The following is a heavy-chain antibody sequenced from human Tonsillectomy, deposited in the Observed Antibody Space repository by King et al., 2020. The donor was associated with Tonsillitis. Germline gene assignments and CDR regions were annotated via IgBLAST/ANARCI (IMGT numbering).Heavy chain of an antibody. CDR3: AADPGIAAAGTDHH. CDR2: ISSSSSYI. Sequence: VQLVESGGGLVKPGGSLRLSCAASGFTFSSYSMNWVRQAPGKGLEWVSSISSSSSYIYYADSVKGRFTISRDNAKNSLYLQMNSLRAEDTAVYYCAADPGIAAAGTDHHWGQGTLFTVSS. CDR1: GFTFSSYS. D-gene: IGHD6-13*01. V-gene: IGHV3-21*01. J-gene: IGHJ1*01.